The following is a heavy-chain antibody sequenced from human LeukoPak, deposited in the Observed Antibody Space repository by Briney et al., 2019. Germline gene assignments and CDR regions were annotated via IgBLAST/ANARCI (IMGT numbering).Heavy chain of an antibody. CDR2: IYYSGST. CDR1: GGSISSSKYY. J-gene: IGHJ4*02. D-gene: IGHD2-2*01. CDR3: ARVGRIGFCSSTSCARVHFDY. Sequence: SETLSLTCAVSGGSISSSKYYWGWIRQPPGKGLEWIGSIYYSGSTYYNPSLKSRVTISVDTSKNQFSLKLSSVTAADTAVYYCARVGRIGFCSSTSCARVHFDYWGQGTLVTVSS. V-gene: IGHV4-39*07.